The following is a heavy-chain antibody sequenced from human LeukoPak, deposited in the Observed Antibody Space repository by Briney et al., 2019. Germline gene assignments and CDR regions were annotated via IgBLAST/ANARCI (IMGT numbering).Heavy chain of an antibody. CDR3: ARGRRSCNSVSCHPGWFDP. CDR2: ISRSSNYK. J-gene: IGHJ5*02. V-gene: IGHV3-21*01. CDR1: GFAFGTYS. D-gene: IGHD2/OR15-2a*01. Sequence: PGGSLRLPCAASGFAFGTYSMNWVRQAPGQGLEWVSFISRSSNYKYYIDSVTGRFTISRDNAKNSLYLQMNSLRAEDTAVYYCARGRRSCNSVSCHPGWFDPWGQGTLVTVSS.